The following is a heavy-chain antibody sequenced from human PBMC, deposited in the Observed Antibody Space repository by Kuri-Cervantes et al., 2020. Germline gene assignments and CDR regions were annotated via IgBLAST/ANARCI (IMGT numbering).Heavy chain of an antibody. Sequence: GESLKISCAASGFSFRSYGMYWVRQAPGKGLEWVAVIWYDGSKRFYAESVKGRFTITRDNSKNTLYLQMNSLRAEDTAVYYCARSPRTGGYYYYYMDVWGKGTTVTVSS. CDR1: GFSFRSYG. CDR2: IWYDGSKR. J-gene: IGHJ6*03. V-gene: IGHV3-33*07. CDR3: ARSPRTGGYYYYYMDV. D-gene: IGHD3-10*01.